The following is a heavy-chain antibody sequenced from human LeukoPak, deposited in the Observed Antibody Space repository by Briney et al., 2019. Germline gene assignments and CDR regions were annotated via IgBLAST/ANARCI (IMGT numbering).Heavy chain of an antibody. J-gene: IGHJ5*02. V-gene: IGHV3-23*01. CDR1: GFTFSSYA. CDR2: ISGSGGST. CDR3: ARGRYCSSTSCYLSDP. Sequence: GGSLRLSCAASGFTFSSYAMSWVRQAPGKGLEWVSAISGSGGSTSYAQKFQGRVTMTRDTSTSTVYMELSSLRSEDTAVYYCARGRYCSSTSCYLSDPWGQETLVTVSS. D-gene: IGHD2-2*01.